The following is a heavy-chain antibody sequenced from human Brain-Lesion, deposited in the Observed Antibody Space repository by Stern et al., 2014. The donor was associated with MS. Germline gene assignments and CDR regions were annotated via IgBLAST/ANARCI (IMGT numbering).Heavy chain of an antibody. D-gene: IGHD2-2*01. CDR1: GGSISSGGYY. CDR3: ARGRVVPGFQYYATDV. CDR2: IFNRGNT. Sequence: QVQLQESGPGLVKPSQTLSLSCTVSGGSISSGGYYWSWIRQPAGKGLEWIGRIFNRGNTSYNPPLKSRVPISIDTSKNQFSLRLNSMTAADTAVYYCARGRVVPGFQYYATDVWGQGTTVIVSS. J-gene: IGHJ6*02. V-gene: IGHV4-61*02.